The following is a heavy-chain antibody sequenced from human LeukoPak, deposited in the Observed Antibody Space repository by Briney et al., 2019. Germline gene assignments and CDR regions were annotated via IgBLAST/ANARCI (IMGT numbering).Heavy chain of an antibody. V-gene: IGHV4-30-4*08. D-gene: IGHD2-2*01. CDR2: IYYSGST. J-gene: IGHJ5*02. Sequence: SETLSLTCTVSGGSISSGDYYWSWIRQPPGKGLEWIGYIYYSGSTYYNPSLKSRVTISVDTSKNQFSLKLSAVTAADTAVYYCARRAGYCSSTSCYNWFDPWGQGTLVTVSS. CDR1: GGSISSGDYY. CDR3: ARRAGYCSSTSCYNWFDP.